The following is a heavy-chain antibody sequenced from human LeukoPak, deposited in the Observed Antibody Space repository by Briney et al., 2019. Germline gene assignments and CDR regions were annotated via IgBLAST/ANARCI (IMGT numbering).Heavy chain of an antibody. CDR2: IYTSGST. Sequence: KPSETLSLTCTVSGGSISSYYWSWIRQPAGKGLEWIGRIYTSGSTNYNPSLKSRVTISVDTSKNQFSLKLTSVTAADTAVYYCARGASGFRRYCSGGSCYSSFFDHWGQGTLVTVSS. D-gene: IGHD2-15*01. CDR1: GGSISSYY. CDR3: ARGASGFRRYCSGGSCYSSFFDH. J-gene: IGHJ4*02. V-gene: IGHV4-4*07.